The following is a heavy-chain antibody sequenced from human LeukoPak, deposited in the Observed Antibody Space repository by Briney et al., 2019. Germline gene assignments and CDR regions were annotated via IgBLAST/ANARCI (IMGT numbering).Heavy chain of an antibody. CDR2: INHSGST. CDR1: GYSISSGYY. V-gene: IGHV4-38-2*02. Sequence: SETLSLTCTVSGYSISSGYYWGWIRQPPGKGLEWIGEINHSGSTNYNPSLKSRVTISVDTSKNQFSLKLSSVTAADTAVYYCARSTVTYYYYYMDVWGKGTTVTVSS. D-gene: IGHD4-11*01. J-gene: IGHJ6*03. CDR3: ARSTVTYYYYYMDV.